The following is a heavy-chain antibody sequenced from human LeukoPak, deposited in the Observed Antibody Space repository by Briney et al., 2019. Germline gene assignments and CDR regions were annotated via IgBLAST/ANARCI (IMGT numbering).Heavy chain of an antibody. D-gene: IGHD6-13*01. CDR2: IQQDGSEK. V-gene: IGHV3-7*01. J-gene: IGHJ4*02. CDR1: GFTFSSYW. Sequence: GGSLRLSCAASGFTFSSYWMTRVRQAPGKGLEWVANIQQDGSEKYYVDSVKGRFTISRDNAKNSLYLQMDSLRAEDTAVYYCAKVSIAAAGSDYWGQGTLVTVSS. CDR3: AKVSIAAAGSDY.